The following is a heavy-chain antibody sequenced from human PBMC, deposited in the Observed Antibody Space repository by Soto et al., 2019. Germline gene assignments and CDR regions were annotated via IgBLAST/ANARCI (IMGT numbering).Heavy chain of an antibody. CDR2: INNRGNT. CDR3: LMVTYSGMDV. V-gene: IGHV4-34*01. D-gene: IGHD3-10*01. Sequence: LETLSLTYGVDGSPVTTYYWTWIRQPPGKGLEWVGEINNRGNTNYNPSLKSRLTVSLDTSKTQFSLKLTSVTAADTAVYYCLMVTYSGMDVWGQGTTVTVSS. J-gene: IGHJ6*02. CDR1: GSPVTTYY.